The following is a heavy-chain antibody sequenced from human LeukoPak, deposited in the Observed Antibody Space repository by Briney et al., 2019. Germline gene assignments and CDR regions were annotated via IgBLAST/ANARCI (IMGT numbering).Heavy chain of an antibody. J-gene: IGHJ4*02. CDR2: IIPIFGTA. CDR1: GGTFSNYA. D-gene: IGHD3-10*01. CDR3: ARDNDSGDPPHFDY. V-gene: IGHV1-69*06. Sequence: GASVKVSCKASGGTFSNYAIGWVRQAPGQGLEWMGGIIPIFGTANYAQKFRGRVTITADKSTRTAYMELSSLRSEDTAVYYCARDNDSGDPPHFDYWGQGTLVTVSS.